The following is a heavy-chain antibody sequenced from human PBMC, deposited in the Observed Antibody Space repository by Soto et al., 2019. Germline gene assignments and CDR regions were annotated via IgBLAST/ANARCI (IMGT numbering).Heavy chain of an antibody. CDR3: ARVLGGMATVPFDY. J-gene: IGHJ4*02. CDR1: GFTFSSYA. CDR2: ISYEGSHK. D-gene: IGHD4-4*01. V-gene: IGHV3-30-3*01. Sequence: QVQLVESGGGVVHPGRSLRLSCAASGFTFSSYAMHWVRQAPGTGLEWGAVISYEGSHKYYADSVKGRFTISRDNSKHSLYLQMNRLRTEDTAVYYCARVLGGMATVPFDYWGQGALVTVSS.